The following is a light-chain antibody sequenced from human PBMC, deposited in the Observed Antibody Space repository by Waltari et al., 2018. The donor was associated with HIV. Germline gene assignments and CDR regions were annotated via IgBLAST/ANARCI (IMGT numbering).Light chain of an antibody. CDR2: ADH. CDR1: SGGIDSNY. Sequence: FMLTQPHSVSESPGKTVTISCGRSSGGIDSNYVQWSQHRPGRAPTTVIFADHERPSGVPDRFSGSIDISSNSAFLTISGLETEDEADYYCQSYDADNHWVFGGGTKLTVL. J-gene: IGLJ3*02. V-gene: IGLV6-57*03. CDR3: QSYDADNHWV.